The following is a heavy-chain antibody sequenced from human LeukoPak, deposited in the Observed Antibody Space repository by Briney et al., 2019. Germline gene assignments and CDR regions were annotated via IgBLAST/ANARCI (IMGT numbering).Heavy chain of an antibody. CDR1: GGTFSSYA. CDR3: ARVLEGDYYDSSGYYYSEVYYYYGMDV. J-gene: IGHJ6*02. D-gene: IGHD3-22*01. Sequence: ASVKVSCKASGGTFSSYAISWVRQAPGQGLEWMGGIIPIFGTANYAQKFQGRVTITADESTSTAYMELSSLRSEDTAVYYYARVLEGDYYDSSGYYYSEVYYYYGMDVWGQGTTVTVSS. CDR2: IIPIFGTA. V-gene: IGHV1-69*13.